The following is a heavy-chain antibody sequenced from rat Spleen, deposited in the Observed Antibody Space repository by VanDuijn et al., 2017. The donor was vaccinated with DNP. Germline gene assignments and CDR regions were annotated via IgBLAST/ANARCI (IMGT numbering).Heavy chain of an antibody. V-gene: IGHV5-27*01. CDR1: GFTFGNYD. D-gene: IGHD1-5*01. CDR3: TTGYRYNADY. CDR2: ITNSGGST. J-gene: IGHJ2*01. Sequence: EVQLVESGGGLVQPGRSLKLSCAASGFTFGNYDMAWVRQAPTKGLEWVASITNSGGSTYYRDSVKGRFTISRDKAKSTLYLQMDSLRSEDTATYYCTTGYRYNADYWGQGVMVTVSS.